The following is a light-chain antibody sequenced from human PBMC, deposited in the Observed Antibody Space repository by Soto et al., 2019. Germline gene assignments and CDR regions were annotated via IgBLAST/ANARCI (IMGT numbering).Light chain of an antibody. CDR1: QSISSY. J-gene: IGKJ2*01. CDR3: QQSYSVPPYT. V-gene: IGKV1-39*01. Sequence: DIQMTQSPSSLSASVGDRVTIACRASQSISSYLNWYQQKPGKAPELLIYAASSLQSGVPSRFSGSGSGTDFTLTISSLQPEDFATYYCQQSYSVPPYTFGQRTKLEIK. CDR2: AAS.